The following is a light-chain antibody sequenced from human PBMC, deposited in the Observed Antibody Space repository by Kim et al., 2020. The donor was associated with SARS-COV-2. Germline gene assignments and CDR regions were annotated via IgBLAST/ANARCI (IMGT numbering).Light chain of an antibody. CDR1: QGISGY. CDR2: GAS. V-gene: IGKV1-39*01. CDR3: QQSYRTPWT. Sequence: DIQMTQSPSSLSASVGDRVTITCRASQGISGYLNWYQQKPGKAPKLLIYGASSLHGGVPSRFSGSGSGTDFTLTVNSLQPEDFATYFCQQSYRTPWTFGQGTKVDIK. J-gene: IGKJ1*01.